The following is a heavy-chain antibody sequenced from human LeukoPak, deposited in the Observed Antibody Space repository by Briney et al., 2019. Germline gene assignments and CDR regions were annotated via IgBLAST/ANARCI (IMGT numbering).Heavy chain of an antibody. CDR3: ARAYLHDYGDYQWFDP. V-gene: IGHV3-49*04. J-gene: IGHJ5*02. CDR1: GFTFGDYA. CDR2: IRSKNYGGIT. Sequence: GGSLRLSCTTSGFTFGDYAVSWVRQAPGKGLEWVSFIRSKNYGGITEYAASVKGRFTISRDDSKSIAYLQMNSLRAEDTAVYYCARAYLHDYGDYQWFDPWGQGTLVTVSS. D-gene: IGHD4-17*01.